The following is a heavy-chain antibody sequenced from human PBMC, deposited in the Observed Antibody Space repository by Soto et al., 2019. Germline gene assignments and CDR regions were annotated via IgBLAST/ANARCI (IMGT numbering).Heavy chain of an antibody. J-gene: IGHJ4*02. Sequence: QVQLVPSGAEVKKPGSSVKVSCKASGGTFSSYAISWVRHAPGQGLEWMGGIIPIFGTANYAQKFQGRVTITADESTSTAYMELSSLRSEHTPVYYCASALSAVRRLIINHFDYWGQGTLVTVSS. CDR3: ASALSAVRRLIINHFDY. V-gene: IGHV1-69*01. CDR2: IIPIFGTA. CDR1: GGTFSSYA. D-gene: IGHD3-10*01.